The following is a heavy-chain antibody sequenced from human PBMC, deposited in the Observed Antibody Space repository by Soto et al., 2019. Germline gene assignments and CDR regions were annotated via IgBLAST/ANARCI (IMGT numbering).Heavy chain of an antibody. J-gene: IGHJ4*02. CDR1: GFTFSPYW. V-gene: IGHV3-74*01. D-gene: IGHD6-19*01. Sequence: EVQLVESGGGLVQPGGSLRLSCAASGFTFSPYWMDGVRKTPGKGLVWVSRIVAAGSLTTYADSVKGRFTISRDNAKNRLYLQMNSVRAEDTAVSYCARDQTMAGPTTFDYCVQGILVTVSS. CDR3: ARDQTMAGPTTFDY. CDR2: IVAAGSLT.